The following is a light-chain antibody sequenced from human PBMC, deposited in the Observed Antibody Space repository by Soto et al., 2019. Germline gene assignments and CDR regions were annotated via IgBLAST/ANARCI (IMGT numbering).Light chain of an antibody. V-gene: IGKV3-15*01. J-gene: IGKJ2*01. CDR1: QSVSSN. CDR2: GAF. Sequence: EIVMTQSPATLSVSPGERATLSCRASQSVSSNLAWYQQKPGQAPRLLIYGAFTRATGIPARFSGSGSGTEFTLTISSLQSEDFAVYYCHQYNKWPRTFGQGTRVEIK. CDR3: HQYNKWPRT.